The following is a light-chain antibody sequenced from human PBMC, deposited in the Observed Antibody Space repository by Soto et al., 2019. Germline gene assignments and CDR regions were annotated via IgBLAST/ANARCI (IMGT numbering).Light chain of an antibody. Sequence: EIVLTQSPGTLSLSPGERATLSCRASQRVSSSYLAWYQLKPGQAPSLLVYRASSRSTCIPDRFSGSGSGTDFTLTISRLEPEDFAVYYCQQYGSSPWTFGQGTKVEIK. CDR3: QQYGSSPWT. J-gene: IGKJ1*01. CDR2: RAS. V-gene: IGKV3-20*01. CDR1: QRVSSSY.